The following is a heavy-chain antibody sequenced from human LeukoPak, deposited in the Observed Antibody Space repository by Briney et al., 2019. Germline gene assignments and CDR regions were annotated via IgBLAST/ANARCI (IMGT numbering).Heavy chain of an antibody. CDR1: GGSISSYY. D-gene: IGHD3-22*01. CDR2: IYCSGST. CDR3: AGAPGYYDSGYYMDV. V-gene: IGHV4-59*01. J-gene: IGHJ6*03. Sequence: PSETLSLTCTVSGGSISSYYWSWIRQPPGKGLEWIGYIYCSGSTNYNPSHKSRVTISVDTSKNQFSLKLSSVTAADTAVYYCAGAPGYYDSGYYMDVWGKGTTVTVSS.